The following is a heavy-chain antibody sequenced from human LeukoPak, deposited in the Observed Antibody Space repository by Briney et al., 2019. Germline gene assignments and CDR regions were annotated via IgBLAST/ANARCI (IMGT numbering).Heavy chain of an antibody. J-gene: IGHJ4*02. V-gene: IGHV1-2*02. CDR1: GYTFTGYF. D-gene: IGHD6-13*01. CDR3: ARAQSLIAPAGTFANS. CDR2: INPNSGDT. Sequence: GASVKVSCKASGYTFTGYFLHWVRRAPGQGFEWMGWINPNSGDTSYTQTFQGRVTMTRDTSISTAYMELSSLRSDDTAVYYCARAQSLIAPAGTFANSWGQGTLVTVSS.